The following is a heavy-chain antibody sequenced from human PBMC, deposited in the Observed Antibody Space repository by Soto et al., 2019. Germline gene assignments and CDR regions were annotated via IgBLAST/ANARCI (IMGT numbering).Heavy chain of an antibody. CDR3: AKDEIAVSGPAMNAFDI. D-gene: IGHD6-19*01. V-gene: IGHV3-23*01. CDR1: GFTFSSYA. J-gene: IGHJ3*02. CDR2: ISGSGGST. Sequence: EVQLLESGGGLVQPGGSLRLSCAASGFTFSSYAMSWVRQAPGKGLEWVSAISGSGGSTYYADSVKGRFTISRDNSKNTVWLHMNSLRVEDTAIYYCAKDEIAVSGPAMNAFDIWGQGTMITVSS.